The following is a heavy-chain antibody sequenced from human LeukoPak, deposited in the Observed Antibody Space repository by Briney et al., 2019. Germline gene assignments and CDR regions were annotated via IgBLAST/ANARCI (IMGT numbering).Heavy chain of an antibody. Sequence: GGSLRLSCAASGFTFSSYAMHWVRQAPGKGLEWVAVISYDGSNKYYADSVKGRFTISRDNSENTLYLQMNSLRAEDTAVYYCARDAGGIVVVVAAELPYGMDVWGQGTTVTVSS. CDR2: ISYDGSNK. D-gene: IGHD2-15*01. CDR3: ARDAGGIVVVVAAELPYGMDV. J-gene: IGHJ6*02. V-gene: IGHV3-30-3*01. CDR1: GFTFSSYA.